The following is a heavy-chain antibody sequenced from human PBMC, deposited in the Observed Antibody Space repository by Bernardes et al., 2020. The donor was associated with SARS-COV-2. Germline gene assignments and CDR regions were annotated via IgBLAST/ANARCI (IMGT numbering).Heavy chain of an antibody. CDR1: GYIFTGYF. V-gene: IGHV1-2*02. CDR3: ARTRTTISTAGIPVDY. Sequence: ASVKVSCKASGYIFTGYFIHWVRQAPGQRLEWMGWINPNTGGTNYVQKFQGRVTMTRDTSITTAYMELSRLGSDDTAIYFCARTRTTISTAGIPVDYWGQGTLVTVSS. J-gene: IGHJ4*02. D-gene: IGHD6-13*01. CDR2: INPNTGGT.